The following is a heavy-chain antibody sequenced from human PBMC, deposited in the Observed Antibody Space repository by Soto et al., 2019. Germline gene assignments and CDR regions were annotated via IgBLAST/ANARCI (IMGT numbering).Heavy chain of an antibody. D-gene: IGHD1-1*01. J-gene: IGHJ6*02. Sequence: PGESLQVSCKGSGYSFTSYWICWVRQMPGKGLEWMGRIDPSDSYTNYSPSFQGHVTISADKSISTAYLQWSSLKASDTAMYYCARYLHPHDGYYYYGMDVWGQGTTVTVSS. V-gene: IGHV5-10-1*01. CDR2: IDPSDSYT. CDR1: GYSFTSYW. CDR3: ARYLHPHDGYYYYGMDV.